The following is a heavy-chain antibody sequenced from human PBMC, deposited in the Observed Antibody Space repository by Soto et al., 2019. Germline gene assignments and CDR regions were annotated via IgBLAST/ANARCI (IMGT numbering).Heavy chain of an antibody. Sequence: QITLKESGPTPVNPTQTLTLTCTFSGFSLSTSGVGVGWIRQPPGKALEWLALIYWDDDKRYSPSLKSRLTITKDTSKNLVVLTITYMDPVDTATYYCAHSGEAAGMVGAFDIWGQGTMVTVSS. CDR1: GFSLSTSGVG. CDR3: AHSGEAAGMVGAFDI. D-gene: IGHD6-13*01. J-gene: IGHJ3*02. CDR2: IYWDDDK. V-gene: IGHV2-5*02.